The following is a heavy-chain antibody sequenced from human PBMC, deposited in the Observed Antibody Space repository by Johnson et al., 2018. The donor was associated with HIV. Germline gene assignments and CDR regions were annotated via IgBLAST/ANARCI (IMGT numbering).Heavy chain of an antibody. CDR2: ISNDGSNK. Sequence: QMQLVESGGGVVQPGRSLRLSCAASGFSFSDFSMHWVRQAPGKGLEWVTVISNDGSNKLYADSVKGRFTISRDIFKNTLYLQMNSLKTEDTAVYYCTTPGGTRGVCAFDIWGQGTMVTVSS. CDR1: GFSFSDFS. CDR3: TTPGGTRGVCAFDI. V-gene: IGHV3-30*07. J-gene: IGHJ3*02. D-gene: IGHD4-23*01.